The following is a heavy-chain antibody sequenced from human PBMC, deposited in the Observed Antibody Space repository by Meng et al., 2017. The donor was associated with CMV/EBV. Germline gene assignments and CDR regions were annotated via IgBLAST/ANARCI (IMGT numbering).Heavy chain of an antibody. CDR1: GFTFSCSA. J-gene: IGHJ5*02. D-gene: IGHD6-13*01. Sequence: GESLKISCAASGFTFSCSAMHGVRQASGKGLEWVGRIRSKANSYATAYAASVKGRFTSSSDDSKNTAYLQMNSLKTEDTAVYYCTSRYFSSSWYWFDPWGQGTLVTVSS. V-gene: IGHV3-73*01. CDR2: IRSKANSYAT. CDR3: TSRYFSSSWYWFDP.